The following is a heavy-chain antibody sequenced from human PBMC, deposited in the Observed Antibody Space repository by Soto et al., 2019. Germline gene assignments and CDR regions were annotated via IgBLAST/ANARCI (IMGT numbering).Heavy chain of an antibody. D-gene: IGHD3-9*01. J-gene: IGHJ4*02. CDR2: IHHSGST. V-gene: IGHV4-4*02. Sequence: PSETLSLTCAVSDDSVVGSTWWTWLRQSPGKGLEWIGEIHHSGSTNYNSDSSLRGRVTMSIDKSKNQFSLNLSPVTAADTAVYFCARAPFDYDVLTGYPTWGQGILVTVSS. CDR1: DDSVVGSTW. CDR3: ARAPFDYDVLTGYPT.